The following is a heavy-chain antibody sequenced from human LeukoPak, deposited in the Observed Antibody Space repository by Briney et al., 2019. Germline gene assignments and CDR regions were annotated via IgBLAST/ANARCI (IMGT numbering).Heavy chain of an antibody. Sequence: GGSLRLSCAASGFTVSSNYMSWVRQAPGKGLEWVSVIYSGGSTYYADSVKGRFTISRDNAKNSLYLQMNSLRAEDTAVYYCARVVGEVNDYYYYMDVWGKGTTVTVSS. CDR3: ARVVGEVNDYYYYMDV. CDR1: GFTVSSNY. J-gene: IGHJ6*03. CDR2: IYSGGST. V-gene: IGHV3-53*01. D-gene: IGHD3-10*01.